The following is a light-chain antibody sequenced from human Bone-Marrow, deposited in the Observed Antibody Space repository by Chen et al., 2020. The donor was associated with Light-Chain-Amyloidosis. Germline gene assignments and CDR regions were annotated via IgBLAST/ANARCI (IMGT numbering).Light chain of an antibody. CDR3: QVWEGSSDEVV. V-gene: IGLV3-21*02. J-gene: IGLJ3*02. CDR2: DDT. Sequence: SYVLTPPPSVSVAPGQTATITCGGTGTGSLKVHWYQQKAGQAPVMVVYDDTDRPAGIPERFSGSKSGNAATLTITRVEAGDEADYYCQVWEGSSDEVVFGGGTRLTVL. CDR1: GTGSLK.